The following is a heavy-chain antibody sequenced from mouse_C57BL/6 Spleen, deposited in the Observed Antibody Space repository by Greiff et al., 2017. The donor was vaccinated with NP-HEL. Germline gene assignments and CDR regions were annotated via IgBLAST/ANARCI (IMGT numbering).Heavy chain of an antibody. D-gene: IGHD2-10*01. V-gene: IGHV1-64*01. J-gene: IGHJ3*01. Sequence: QVQLQQPGAELVKPGASVKLSCKASGYTFTSYWMHWVKQRPGQGLEWIGMIHPNSGSTNYNEKFKSKATLTVDKSSSTAYMQLSSLTSADSAVYYYASSYYGNTGFAYWGKGTLVTVSA. CDR1: GYTFTSYW. CDR2: IHPNSGST. CDR3: ASSYYGNTGFAY.